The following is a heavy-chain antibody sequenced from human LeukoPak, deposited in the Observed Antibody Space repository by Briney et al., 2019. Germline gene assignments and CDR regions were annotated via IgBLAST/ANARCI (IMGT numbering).Heavy chain of an antibody. D-gene: IGHD2-2*01. CDR3: ARAAVVVVPAATDWFDP. CDR1: GYTFTSYD. J-gene: IGHJ5*02. Sequence: GASVKVSCKASGYTFTSYDINWVRQATGQGLEWMGWMNPSSGNTGYAQKFQGRVTMTRNTSISTAYMELSSLRSEDTAVYYCARAAVVVVPAATDWFDPWGQGTLVTVSS. V-gene: IGHV1-8*01. CDR2: MNPSSGNT.